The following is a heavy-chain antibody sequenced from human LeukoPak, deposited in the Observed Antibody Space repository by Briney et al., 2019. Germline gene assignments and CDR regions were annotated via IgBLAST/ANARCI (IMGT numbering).Heavy chain of an antibody. Sequence: ASVKVSCKASGYTFTSYGISWVRQAPGQGLEWMGWISAYNGNTNYAQKLQGRVTMTTDTSTSTAYMELRSLRSDDTAVYYCARDITIFGVQYFDYWGQGTLVTVSS. CDR3: ARDITIFGVQYFDY. J-gene: IGHJ4*02. CDR2: ISAYNGNT. V-gene: IGHV1-18*01. CDR1: GYTFTSYG. D-gene: IGHD3-3*01.